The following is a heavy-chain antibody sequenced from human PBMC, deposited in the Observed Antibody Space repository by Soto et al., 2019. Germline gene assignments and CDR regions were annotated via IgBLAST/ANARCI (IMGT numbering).Heavy chain of an antibody. CDR1: GFTFSSXX. CDR3: ARDGYCSSTSCYAGGYYYYYMDV. V-gene: IGHV3-33*01. CDR2: IWYDGSNK. D-gene: IGHD2-2*01. J-gene: IGHJ6*03. Sequence: QVQLVESGGGVVQPGRSLRLSCAASGFTFSSXXXXWVRQAPGKGLEWVAVIWYDGSNKYYADSVKGRFTISRDNSKNTLYLQMNSLRAEDTAVYYCARDGYCSSTSCYAGGYYYYYMDVWGKGTTVTVSS.